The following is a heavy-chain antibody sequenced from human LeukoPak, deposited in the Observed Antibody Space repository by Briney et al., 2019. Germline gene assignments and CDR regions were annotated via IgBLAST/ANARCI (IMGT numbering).Heavy chain of an antibody. J-gene: IGHJ4*02. CDR2: ISSSSSYI. Sequence: GGSLRLSCAASGFTFSSYSMNWVRQAPGKGLEWVSSISSSSSYIYYADSVKGRFTISRDNAKNSLYLQMNSLRAEDTALYYCARDFSSGYYSTYFDYWGQGTLVTVSS. V-gene: IGHV3-21*04. CDR1: GFTFSSYS. D-gene: IGHD3-22*01. CDR3: ARDFSSGYYSTYFDY.